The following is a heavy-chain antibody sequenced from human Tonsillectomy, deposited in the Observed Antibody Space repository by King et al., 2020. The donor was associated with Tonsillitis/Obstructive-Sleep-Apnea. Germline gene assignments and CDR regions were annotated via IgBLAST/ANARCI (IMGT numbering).Heavy chain of an antibody. CDR2: ISYDGSNK. CDR3: ARDHDYGGHFDY. Sequence: VQLVESGGGVVQPGRSLRLSCAASGFTFSIYPMYWVRQAPGKGLEWVALISYDGSNKYYADSVKGRFTISRDDSKNTLYLQMNSLRAEDTAVYYCARDHDYGGHFDYWGQGTLVTVSS. D-gene: IGHD4-23*01. CDR1: GFTFSIYP. J-gene: IGHJ4*02. V-gene: IGHV3-30*04.